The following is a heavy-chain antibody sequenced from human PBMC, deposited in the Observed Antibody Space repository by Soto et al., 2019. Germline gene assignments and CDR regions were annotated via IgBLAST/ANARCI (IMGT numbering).Heavy chain of an antibody. D-gene: IGHD4-17*01. CDR3: ARELDPYYGGNSLSLDH. V-gene: IGHV1-69*13. CDR2: IIPKFGTT. CDR1: GGNFSTYG. Sequence: GASVKVSCKASGGNFSTYGINWVRLAPGQGLEWMGGIIPKFGTTNYAQKFQGRVTITADESTNTAYMELNYLRSEDTAVYFCARELDPYYGGNSLSLDHWGQGTLVTVSS. J-gene: IGHJ4*02.